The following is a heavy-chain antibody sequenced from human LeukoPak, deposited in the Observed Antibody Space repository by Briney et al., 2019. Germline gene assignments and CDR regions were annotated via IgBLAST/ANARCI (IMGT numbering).Heavy chain of an antibody. V-gene: IGHV1-2*02. CDR3: ARESYDFWSGYYPYYYYYYMDV. CDR2: INPNSGGT. Sequence: ASVKVSCKASGYTFTSYGISWVRQAPGQGLEWMGWINPNSGGTNYAQKFQGRVTMTRGTSISTAYMELSRLRSDDTAVYYCARESYDFWSGYYPYYYYYYMDVWGKGTTVTVSS. CDR1: GYTFTSYG. J-gene: IGHJ6*03. D-gene: IGHD3-3*01.